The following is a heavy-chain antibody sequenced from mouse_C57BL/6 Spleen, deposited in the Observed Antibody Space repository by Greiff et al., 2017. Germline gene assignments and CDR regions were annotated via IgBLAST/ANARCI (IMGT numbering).Heavy chain of an antibody. CDR1: GYTFTDYG. CDR2: IDPETGGT. J-gene: IGHJ3*01. CDR3: TNDGSFAY. D-gene: IGHD2-3*01. Sequence: VQLQQSGAELVRPGASVTLSCKASGYTFTDYGMHWVKQTPVHGLEWIGAIDPETGGTAYNQKFKGKAILTADKSSSTAYMELRSLTSEDSAVYYCTNDGSFAYWGQGTLVTVSA. V-gene: IGHV1-15*01.